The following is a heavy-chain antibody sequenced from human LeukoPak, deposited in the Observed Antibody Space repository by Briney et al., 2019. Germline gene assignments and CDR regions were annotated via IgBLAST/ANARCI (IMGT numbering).Heavy chain of an antibody. Sequence: PSQTLSLTCTASGYSMSSGYYWGCIRQPPGKGLEWVGSIYHSGSTYYNPSLKSRVTISVDTSKKQFSLKMRSLTAADTAMYYCAKENIGLWIGEPQFSDRWGQGTLSPSPQ. CDR1: GYSMSSGYY. J-gene: IGHJ5*02. V-gene: IGHV4-38-2*02. CDR3: AKENIGLWIGEPQFSDR. D-gene: IGHD3-10*01. CDR2: IYHSGST.